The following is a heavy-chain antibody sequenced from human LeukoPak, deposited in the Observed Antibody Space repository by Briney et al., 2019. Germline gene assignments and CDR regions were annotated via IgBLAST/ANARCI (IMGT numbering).Heavy chain of an antibody. J-gene: IGHJ3*02. CDR2: IYISGST. D-gene: IGHD3-10*01. CDR3: ARQTPVLWFGELRGGTFDI. CDR1: GGSISSYY. V-gene: IGHV4-4*09. Sequence: SETLSLTRTVAGGSISSYYWRWIRQPPGKGLEWIGYIYISGSTNYNPSLKSRVTISVDTSKNQFSLKLSSVTAADTVVYYCARQTPVLWFGELRGGTFDIWGQGTMVTVSS.